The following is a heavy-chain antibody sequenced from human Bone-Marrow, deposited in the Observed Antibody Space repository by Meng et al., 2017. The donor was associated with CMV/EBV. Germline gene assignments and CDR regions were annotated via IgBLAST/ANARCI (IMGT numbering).Heavy chain of an antibody. CDR1: GFTFSSYA. D-gene: IGHD5-24*01. Sequence: GGSLRLSCAASGFTFSSYAMHWVRQAPGKGLEWVTVISYDGSNKYYLDSVKGRFTISRDNSKNTLYLQMNSLRAEDTAVYYCARAQTDGYSSFDYWGQGTLVTVSS. CDR3: ARAQTDGYSSFDY. V-gene: IGHV3-30*14. J-gene: IGHJ4*02. CDR2: ISYDGSNK.